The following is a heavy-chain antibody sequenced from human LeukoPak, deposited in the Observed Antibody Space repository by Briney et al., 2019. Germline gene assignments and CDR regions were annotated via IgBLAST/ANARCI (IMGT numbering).Heavy chain of an antibody. CDR1: GYTFTSYY. V-gene: IGHV1-69*04. J-gene: IGHJ6*02. D-gene: IGHD3-10*01. Sequence: SVKVSCKASGYTFTSYYMHWVRQAPGQGLEWMGRIIPILGIANYAQKFQGRVTITADKSTSTAYMELSSLRSEDTAVYYCARAVRDYYYYGMDVWGQGTTVTVSS. CDR2: IIPILGIA. CDR3: ARAVRDYYYYGMDV.